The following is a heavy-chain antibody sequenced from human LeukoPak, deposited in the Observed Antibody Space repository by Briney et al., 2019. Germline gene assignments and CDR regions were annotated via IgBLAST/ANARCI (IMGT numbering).Heavy chain of an antibody. V-gene: IGHV1-2*02. CDR2: INPNSGGT. CDR3: ARESYYDSSGYYLVY. CDR1: GYTFTSYY. Sequence: GASVKVSCKASGYTFTSYYMHWVRQAPGQGLEWMGWINPNSGGTNYAQKFQGRVTMTRDTSISTAYMELSRLRSDDTAVYYCARESYYDSSGYYLVYWGQGTLVTVSS. J-gene: IGHJ4*02. D-gene: IGHD3-22*01.